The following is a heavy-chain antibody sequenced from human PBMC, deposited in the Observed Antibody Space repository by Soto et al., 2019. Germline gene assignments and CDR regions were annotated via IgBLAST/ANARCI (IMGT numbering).Heavy chain of an antibody. D-gene: IGHD2-2*01. CDR2: IIPIFGTA. Sequence: ASVKVSCKASGGTFSSYAISWVRQAPGQGLEWMGGIIPIFGTANYAQKFQGRVTITADESTSTAYMELSSLRSEDTAVYYCATLIVVVPAAILGYFDYWGQGTLVTVSS. CDR1: GGTFSSYA. CDR3: ATLIVVVPAAILGYFDY. V-gene: IGHV1-69*13. J-gene: IGHJ4*02.